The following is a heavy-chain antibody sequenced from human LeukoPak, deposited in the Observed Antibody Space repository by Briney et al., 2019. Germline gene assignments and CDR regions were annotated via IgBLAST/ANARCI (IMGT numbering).Heavy chain of an antibody. CDR2: IKQDGSEK. CDR1: GFTFSSYW. D-gene: IGHD3-3*01. J-gene: IGHJ6*03. V-gene: IGHV3-7*01. CDR3: ARDTGSYYDFWSGYYTAYYYYYMDV. Sequence: GGSLRLSCAASGFTFSSYWMSWVRQAPGKGLEWVANIKQDGSEKYYVDSVKGRFTISRDNAKNSLYLQMNSLRAEDTAVYYCARDTGSYYDFWSGYYTAYYYYYMDVWGKGTTVTVSS.